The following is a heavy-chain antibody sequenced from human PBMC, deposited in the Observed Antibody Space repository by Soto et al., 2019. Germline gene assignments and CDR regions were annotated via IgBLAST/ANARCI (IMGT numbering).Heavy chain of an antibody. CDR1: GFTFSSSG. CDR3: ARWVGRSMFDNSGKYDS. J-gene: IGHJ5*01. Sequence: QVQLVESGGGVVQPGRSLRLTCAASGFTFSSSGMHWVRQAPGKGLEWVALIAYDGSKTYYGDSVRGRFTISRDNSENTLFLQMNSLRAEDTAVYYFARWVGRSMFDNSGKYDSWGQGTLVTVSS. CDR2: IAYDGSKT. V-gene: IGHV3-30*03. D-gene: IGHD3-22*01.